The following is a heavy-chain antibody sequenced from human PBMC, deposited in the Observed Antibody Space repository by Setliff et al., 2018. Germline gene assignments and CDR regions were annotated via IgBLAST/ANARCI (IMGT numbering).Heavy chain of an antibody. CDR3: ARVGSKPQLGWFDP. J-gene: IGHJ5*02. Sequence: GGSLRLSCAASGFTFGDFAMTWVRQAPGKGLEWVSGIGGRGISTYYADSVKGRFTISRDNARNTLYLQMNSLTAEDTAVYYCARVGSKPQLGWFDPWGQGTLVTVSS. V-gene: IGHV3-23*01. CDR1: GFTFGDFA. CDR2: IGGRGIST. D-gene: IGHD1-26*01.